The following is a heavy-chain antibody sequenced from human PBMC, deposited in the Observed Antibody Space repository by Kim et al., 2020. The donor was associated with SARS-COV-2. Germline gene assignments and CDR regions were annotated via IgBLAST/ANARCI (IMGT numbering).Heavy chain of an antibody. CDR2: ISGSGGST. J-gene: IGHJ3*02. V-gene: IGHV3-23*01. Sequence: GGSLRLSCAASGFTFSSYAMSWVRQAPGKGLEWVSAISGSGGSTYYADSVKGRFTISRDNSKNTLYLQMNSLRAEDTAVYYCAKGEEYDILTGYTDAFDIWGQGTMVTVSS. CDR1: GFTFSSYA. CDR3: AKGEEYDILTGYTDAFDI. D-gene: IGHD3-9*01.